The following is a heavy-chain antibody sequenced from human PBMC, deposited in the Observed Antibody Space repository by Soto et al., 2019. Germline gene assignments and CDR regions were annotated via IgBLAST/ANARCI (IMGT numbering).Heavy chain of an antibody. CDR2: IHYTGTT. V-gene: IGHV4-59*08. CDR1: DGSISNYY. J-gene: IGHJ3*02. Sequence: QVQLQESGPGLMKPSETLSLTCTVSDGSISNYYCSWIRQPPGKGLEWIGYIHYTGTTNYNPSLKSRVTISVDTSKSHFSLNLNSVTAADTAVYYCAGHTRSLSAFDIWGQGTAVTVS. CDR3: AGHTRSLSAFDI.